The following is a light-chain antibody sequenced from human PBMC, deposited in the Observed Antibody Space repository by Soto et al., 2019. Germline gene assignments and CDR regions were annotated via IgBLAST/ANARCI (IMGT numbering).Light chain of an antibody. Sequence: EIVMTQSPATLSVSPGERVTLSCRASQSVDKFLAWYQQRPGQPPRLLIFDSSNRATGVLVRFSGSGSGTVFTLTIGSLEPEDSAVYYCQQRQKWPPITFGQGTRLEIK. CDR1: QSVDKF. V-gene: IGKV3-11*01. CDR3: QQRQKWPPIT. CDR2: DSS. J-gene: IGKJ5*01.